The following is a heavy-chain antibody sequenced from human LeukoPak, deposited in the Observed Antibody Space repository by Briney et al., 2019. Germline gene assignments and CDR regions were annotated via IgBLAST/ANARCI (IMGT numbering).Heavy chain of an antibody. CDR3: AAVLDSYGYVYYMDV. CDR1: GFTFTSSA. J-gene: IGHJ6*03. V-gene: IGHV1-58*02. D-gene: IGHD5-18*01. CDR2: IVVGSGNT. Sequence: GASVKVSCKASGFTFTSSAMQWVRQARGQRLELIGWIVVGSGNTNYAQKFQERVTITRDMSTSTAYMELSSLRSEDTAVYYCAAVLDSYGYVYYMDVWGKGTTVTVSS.